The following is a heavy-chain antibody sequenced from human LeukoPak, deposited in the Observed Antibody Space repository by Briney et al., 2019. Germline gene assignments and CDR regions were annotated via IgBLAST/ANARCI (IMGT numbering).Heavy chain of an antibody. CDR2: INPNSGGT. CDR1: GGTFSSYA. V-gene: IGHV1-2*02. J-gene: IGHJ3*02. Sequence: ASVKVSCKASGGTFSSYAISWVRQAPGQGLEWMGWINPNSGGTNYAQKFQGRVTMTRDTSISTAYMELSRLRSDDTAVYYCASALRYFDWLKVDAFDIWGQGTIVTVSS. D-gene: IGHD3-9*01. CDR3: ASALRYFDWLKVDAFDI.